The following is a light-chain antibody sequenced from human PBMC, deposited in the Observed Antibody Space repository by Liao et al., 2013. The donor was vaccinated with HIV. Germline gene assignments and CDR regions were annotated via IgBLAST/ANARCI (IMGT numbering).Light chain of an antibody. CDR1: KLGNKY. V-gene: IGLV3-1*01. CDR3: QAWDSSTVV. CDR2: QDN. J-gene: IGLJ2*01. Sequence: SYELTQPPSVSVSPGQAATITCSGDKLGNKYASWYQQKPGQSPVLVIYQDNKRPSGIPERFSGSNSGNTATLTISGTQAMDEADYYCQAWDSSTVVFGGGTKLTVL.